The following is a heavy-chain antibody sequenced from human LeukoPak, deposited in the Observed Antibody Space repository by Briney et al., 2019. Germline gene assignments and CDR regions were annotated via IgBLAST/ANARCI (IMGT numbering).Heavy chain of an antibody. Sequence: GGSLRLSCAASGFTFSSYAMHWVRRAPGKGLEWVAVISDDGSNKYYADSVKGRFTISRDNSKNTLYLQMNSLRAEDTAVYYCARDIGTQLWLPLDYYGMDVWGQGTTVTVSS. J-gene: IGHJ6*02. D-gene: IGHD5-18*01. CDR3: ARDIGTQLWLPLDYYGMDV. V-gene: IGHV3-30-3*01. CDR2: ISDDGSNK. CDR1: GFTFSSYA.